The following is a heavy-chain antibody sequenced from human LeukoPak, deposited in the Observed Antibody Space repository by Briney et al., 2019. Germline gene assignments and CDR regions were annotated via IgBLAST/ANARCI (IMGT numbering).Heavy chain of an antibody. Sequence: PGGSLRLSCAASGFTFSRYEMSWVRQAPGKGLEWVSYISSGGGTMYYADSVKGRLTISRDNAKNSLYLQMNSLRAEDTALFYCAKARGASKGAFDIWGQGTMVTVSS. V-gene: IGHV3-48*03. CDR3: AKARGASKGAFDI. D-gene: IGHD3-10*01. CDR1: GFTFSRYE. CDR2: ISSGGGTM. J-gene: IGHJ3*02.